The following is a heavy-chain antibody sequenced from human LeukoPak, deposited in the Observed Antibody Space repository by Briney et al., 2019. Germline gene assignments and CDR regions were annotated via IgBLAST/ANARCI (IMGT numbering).Heavy chain of an antibody. Sequence: ASVKVSCKASGYIFTNLGISWVRQAPGQGLEWMGWISGYNGNTVYAQKLQGRVIMTTDTSTSTAYMELGSLRSDDTAMYYCARGRYDYLYYMDVWGKGTTVTVSS. V-gene: IGHV1-18*01. CDR3: ARGRYDYLYYMDV. J-gene: IGHJ6*03. CDR2: ISGYNGNT. CDR1: GYIFTNLG. D-gene: IGHD3-16*01.